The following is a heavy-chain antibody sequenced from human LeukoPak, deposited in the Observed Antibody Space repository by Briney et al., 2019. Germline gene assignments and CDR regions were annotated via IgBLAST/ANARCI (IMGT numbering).Heavy chain of an antibody. Sequence: SVKVSCKASGGTFSSYTISWVRQAPGQGLEWMGRIIPILGIANYAQKFQGRVTITADKSTSTAYMELSSLRSEDAAVYYCARDRYSNCALDYWGQGTLVTVSS. J-gene: IGHJ4*02. D-gene: IGHD4-11*01. CDR2: IIPILGIA. V-gene: IGHV1-69*04. CDR3: ARDRYSNCALDY. CDR1: GGTFSSYT.